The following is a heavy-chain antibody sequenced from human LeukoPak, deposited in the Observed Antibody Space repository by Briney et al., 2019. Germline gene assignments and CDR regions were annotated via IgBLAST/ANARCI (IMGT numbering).Heavy chain of an antibody. CDR1: EFTFSSYG. V-gene: IGHV3-30*18. CDR2: ISYDGSNK. CDR3: AKTYGS. Sequence: HPGGSLRLSCAASEFTFSSYGMHWVRQAPGKGLEWVAVISYDGSNKYYADSVKGRFTISRDNSKNTLYLQMNSLRAEDTAVYYCAKTYGSGGQGTLVTVSS. J-gene: IGHJ4*02. D-gene: IGHD3-10*01.